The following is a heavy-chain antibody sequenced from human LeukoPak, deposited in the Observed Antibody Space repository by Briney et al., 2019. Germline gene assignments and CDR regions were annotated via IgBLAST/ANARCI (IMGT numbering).Heavy chain of an antibody. CDR2: IIPIFGTA. Sequence: SVKVSCKASGGTFSSYAISWVRQAPGQGLEWMGGIIPIFGTANYAQKFQGRVTITADKSTSTAYMELSSLRSEDTAVYYCARDRDRTVRGVIAPGYYYGMDVWGKGTTVTVSS. D-gene: IGHD3-10*01. J-gene: IGHJ6*04. V-gene: IGHV1-69*06. CDR1: GGTFSSYA. CDR3: ARDRDRTVRGVIAPGYYYGMDV.